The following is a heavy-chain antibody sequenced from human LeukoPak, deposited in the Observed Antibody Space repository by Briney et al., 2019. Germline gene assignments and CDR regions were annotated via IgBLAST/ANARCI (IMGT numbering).Heavy chain of an antibody. CDR1: GGSFSGYY. CDR3: ARDGQQLMAFDY. V-gene: IGHV4-4*07. D-gene: IGHD6-13*01. J-gene: IGHJ4*02. Sequence: SETLSLTCAVYGGSFSGYYWSWIRQPPGKGLERIGRIYTSGSTNYNPSLKSRVTMSVDTSKNQFSLKLSSVTAADTAVYYCARDGQQLMAFDYWGQGTLVTVSS. CDR2: IYTSGST.